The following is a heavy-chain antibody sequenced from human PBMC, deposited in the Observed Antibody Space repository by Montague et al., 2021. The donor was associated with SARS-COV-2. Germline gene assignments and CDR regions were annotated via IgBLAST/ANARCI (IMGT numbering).Heavy chain of an antibody. V-gene: IGHV4-59*13. Sequence: SETLSLTCTVSGGSISSYYWSWIRQPPGKGLEWIGYMYYSGSTNYNPSLKSRVTLSVDTSKNQFSLKLSSVTAADTAVYYRAGDFDYWGQGTLVTVSS. J-gene: IGHJ4*02. CDR2: MYYSGST. CDR1: GGSISSYY. CDR3: AGDFDY.